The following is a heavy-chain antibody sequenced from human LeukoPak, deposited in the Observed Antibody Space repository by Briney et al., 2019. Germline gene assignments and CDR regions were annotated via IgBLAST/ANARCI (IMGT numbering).Heavy chain of an antibody. J-gene: IGHJ4*02. CDR3: ARETEVGATDY. D-gene: IGHD1-26*01. Sequence: ASVKVSCKASGYTFSSYCMHWVRQAPGQGLEWMGVINTSGGSSTYAQKFQGRVTMTRDTSTSTVYMELSSLRSEDTAVYYCARETEVGATDYWGQGTLVTVSS. CDR2: INTSGGSS. CDR1: GYTFSSYC. V-gene: IGHV1-46*01.